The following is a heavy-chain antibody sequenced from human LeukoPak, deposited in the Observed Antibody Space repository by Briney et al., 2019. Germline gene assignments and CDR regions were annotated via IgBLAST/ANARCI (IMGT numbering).Heavy chain of an antibody. CDR1: GFTFRSYW. Sequence: PGGSLRLSCAASGFTFRSYWMNWVRQAPGKGLEWVANIKQDGSEKYYMDSVKGRFTISRDNVKNSLDLHLHSLRAEDTAVYYCAKGGGTGYSSSWYSNWGQGTLVTVSS. CDR3: AKGGGTGYSSSWYSN. CDR2: IKQDGSEK. V-gene: IGHV3-7*01. D-gene: IGHD6-13*01. J-gene: IGHJ4*02.